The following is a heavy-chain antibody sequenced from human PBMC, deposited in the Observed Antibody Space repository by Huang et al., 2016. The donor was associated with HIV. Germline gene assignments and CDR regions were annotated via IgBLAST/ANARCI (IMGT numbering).Heavy chain of an antibody. CDR3: ARQRLWLPPTDPFDY. Sequence: EVHLVQSGAEVKEPGESLKISCQASGYHFDCYWIGWVRQMPGKGREWMGVCYPGDSDTRYDPSFQGQVTISADQSINTAYLQWSSLKASDTAIYFCARQRLWLPPTDPFDYWGQGTPVTVSA. J-gene: IGHJ4*02. V-gene: IGHV5-51*01. D-gene: IGHD3-10*01. CDR2: CYPGDSDT. CDR1: GYHFDCYW.